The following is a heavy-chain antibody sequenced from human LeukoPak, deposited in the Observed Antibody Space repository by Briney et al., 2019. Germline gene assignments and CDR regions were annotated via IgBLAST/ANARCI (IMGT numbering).Heavy chain of an antibody. CDR3: ARGPSGYHNT. D-gene: IGHD5-12*01. CDR2: ISSSSSYI. J-gene: IGHJ4*02. Sequence: GGSLRLSCAASGFTFSSYSMNWVRQAPGKGLEWVSSISSSSSYIYYADSVKGRFTISRDNAKNTLYLQMNNLRAEDMAVYYCARGPSGYHNTGGQGTLVTVSS. V-gene: IGHV3-21*01. CDR1: GFTFSSYS.